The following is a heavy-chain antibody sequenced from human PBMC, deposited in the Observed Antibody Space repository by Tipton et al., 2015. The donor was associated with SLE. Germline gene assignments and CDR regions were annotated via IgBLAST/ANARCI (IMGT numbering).Heavy chain of an antibody. J-gene: IGHJ5*02. V-gene: IGHV4-34*01. CDR2: INHSGST. Sequence: TLSLTCAVYGGSFSGYYWSWIRQPPGKGLEWIGEINHSGSTNYNPSLKSRVTISVDTSKNQFSLKLNSVIAADTDVYYCASTTGPNWFDPWGQGTLVTVSS. CDR3: ASTTGPNWFDP. CDR1: GGSFSGYY. D-gene: IGHD1-26*01.